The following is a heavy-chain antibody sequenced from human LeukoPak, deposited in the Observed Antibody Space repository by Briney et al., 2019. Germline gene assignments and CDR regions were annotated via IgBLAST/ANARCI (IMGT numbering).Heavy chain of an antibody. CDR1: GGTFSSYS. D-gene: IGHD5-18*01. V-gene: IGHV1-69*13. Sequence: GASVKVSCKASGGTFSSYSISWVRQAPGQGLEWMGGIIPIFGTANYAQKFQGRVTITADESTSTAYMELSSLRSEDTAVYYCERVDAGPDYGYSYGWWGQGTLVTVSS. J-gene: IGHJ4*02. CDR2: IIPIFGTA. CDR3: ERVDAGPDYGYSYGW.